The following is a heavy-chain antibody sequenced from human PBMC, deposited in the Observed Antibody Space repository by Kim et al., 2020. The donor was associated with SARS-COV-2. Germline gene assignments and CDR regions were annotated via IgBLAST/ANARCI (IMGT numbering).Heavy chain of an antibody. V-gene: IGHV6-1*01. Sequence: YAVAVKSRITITPDTPKNHFSLQLNSVTPEDTAVYYCARGQWLAREYFQHWGQGTLVTVSS. J-gene: IGHJ1*01. CDR3: ARGQWLAREYFQH. D-gene: IGHD6-19*01.